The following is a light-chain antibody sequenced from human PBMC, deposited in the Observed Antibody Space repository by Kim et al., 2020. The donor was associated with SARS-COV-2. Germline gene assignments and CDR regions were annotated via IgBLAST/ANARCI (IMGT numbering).Light chain of an antibody. Sequence: VCVSPGQTASITCYGDKLGDTCVCWYQQGPGQSAVLVIYQDSKRPSGIPERFSGSNSGNTATLTISGTQARDEADYYCQAWDTVAVCGGGTQLTVL. J-gene: IGLJ2*01. V-gene: IGLV3-1*01. CDR3: QAWDTVAV. CDR2: QDS. CDR1: KLGDTC.